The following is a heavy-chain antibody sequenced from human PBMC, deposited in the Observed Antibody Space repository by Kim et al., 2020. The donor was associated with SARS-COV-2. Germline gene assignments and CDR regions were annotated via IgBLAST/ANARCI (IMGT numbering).Heavy chain of an antibody. CDR3: ARDDIAVAGTDY. D-gene: IGHD6-13*01. V-gene: IGHV3-66*01. J-gene: IGHJ4*02. Sequence: YYADSVKGRFTISRDNSKNTQYLQMNSLRAEDTAVYYCARDDIAVAGTDYWGQGTLVTVSS.